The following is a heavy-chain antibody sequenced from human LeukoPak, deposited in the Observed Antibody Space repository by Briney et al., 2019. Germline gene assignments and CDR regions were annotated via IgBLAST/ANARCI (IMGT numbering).Heavy chain of an antibody. Sequence: ASVKVSCKASGYTFTSYDINWVRQATGQGLEWMGWMNPNSGNTGYAQKFQGRVTMTRNTSISTAYMELSSLRSEDTAVCYCARSSGYSYGYGYYFDYWGQGTLVTVSS. CDR2: MNPNSGNT. CDR1: GYTFTSYD. CDR3: ARSSGYSYGYGYYFDY. V-gene: IGHV1-8*01. D-gene: IGHD5-18*01. J-gene: IGHJ4*01.